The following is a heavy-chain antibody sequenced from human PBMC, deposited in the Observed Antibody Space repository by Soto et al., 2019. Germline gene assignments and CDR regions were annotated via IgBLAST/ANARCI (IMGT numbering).Heavy chain of an antibody. V-gene: IGHV1-3*01. Sequence: QVQLVQSGAEVKKPGASVKVSCKASGYTFSSYDIHWVRQAPGQRPEWMGWINGGNGNTKYSQKVQGRATNITDTAATTVYMELTSLRPEDTAVYDCARARGRAFDIWGRGTMVTVSS. J-gene: IGHJ3*02. CDR3: ARARGRAFDI. CDR2: INGGNGNT. D-gene: IGHD6-6*01. CDR1: GYTFSSYD.